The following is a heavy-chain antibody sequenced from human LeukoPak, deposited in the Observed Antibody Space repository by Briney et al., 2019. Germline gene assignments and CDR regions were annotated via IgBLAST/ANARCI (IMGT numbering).Heavy chain of an antibody. Sequence: GGSLRLSCAASGFTFISYSMNWVRQAPGKGLEWVSSITSSSSHIYYADSVKGRFTISRDNAKNSLYLQMNSLRAEDTAVYYCAKLAGAAAGTPFDYWGQGTLVTVSS. J-gene: IGHJ4*02. CDR1: GFTFISYS. D-gene: IGHD6-13*01. CDR3: AKLAGAAAGTPFDY. V-gene: IGHV3-21*01. CDR2: ITSSSSHI.